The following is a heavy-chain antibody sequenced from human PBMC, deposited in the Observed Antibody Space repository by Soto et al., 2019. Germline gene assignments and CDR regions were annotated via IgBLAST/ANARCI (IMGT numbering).Heavy chain of an antibody. J-gene: IGHJ4*02. CDR2: ILSDYNG. CDR3: TGRVNGDLDY. V-gene: IGHV3-23*03. Sequence: EVQLLESGGGLVQPGGSLTLSCAASGFRFRDYTMSWVRQAPGKVLESISVILSDYNGYYTDFVRGRFTISRDSSKNTLSLEMNSRRAEDTGVYYCTGRVNGDLDYWGQGARVTVSS. CDR1: GFRFRDYT. D-gene: IGHD1-26*01.